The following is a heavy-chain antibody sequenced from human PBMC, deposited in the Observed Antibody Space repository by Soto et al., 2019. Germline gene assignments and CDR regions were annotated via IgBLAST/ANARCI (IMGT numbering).Heavy chain of an antibody. CDR1: GFTFSSYT. Sequence: DVQLVESGGGFVQPGGSLRVSCAASGFTFSSYTMGWVRQAPGKGLEWVSSVSGRGANTYYADSVKGRFTISRDNSKNTLYLQMNNLRGEDTAVYYCAKDRGGFANGWEYFDFWGQGTLVSVSS. CDR2: VSGRGANT. V-gene: IGHV3-23*04. J-gene: IGHJ4*02. CDR3: AKDRGGFANGWEYFDF. D-gene: IGHD6-19*01.